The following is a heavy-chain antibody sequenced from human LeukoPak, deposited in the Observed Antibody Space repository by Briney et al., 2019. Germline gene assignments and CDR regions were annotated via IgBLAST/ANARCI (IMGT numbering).Heavy chain of an antibody. V-gene: IGHV1-2*02. Sequence: GASVKVSCKASGYTSTDYCIHWVRQAPGQGLEWMGWINPNSGGTLYAQNFQGRVAMTRDTSITTAYMELRWLTSDDTAVYYCTREGDSRVYWGQGTLVTVSS. CDR1: GYTSTDYC. CDR3: TREGDSRVY. D-gene: IGHD3-22*01. CDR2: INPNSGGT. J-gene: IGHJ4*02.